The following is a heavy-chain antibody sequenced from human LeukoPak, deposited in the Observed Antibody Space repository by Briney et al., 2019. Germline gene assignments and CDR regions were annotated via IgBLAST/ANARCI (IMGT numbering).Heavy chain of an antibody. Sequence: GGSLRLSCAASGFTFSSYAMSWVRQAPEKGLEWVSAISGSGGSTYYADSVKGRFTISRDNSKNTLYLQMNSLRAEDTAVYYCAKRQGHIVVVTAMVGDDYWGQGTLVTVSS. CDR1: GFTFSSYA. J-gene: IGHJ4*02. CDR3: AKRQGHIVVVTAMVGDDY. CDR2: ISGSGGST. D-gene: IGHD2-21*02. V-gene: IGHV3-23*01.